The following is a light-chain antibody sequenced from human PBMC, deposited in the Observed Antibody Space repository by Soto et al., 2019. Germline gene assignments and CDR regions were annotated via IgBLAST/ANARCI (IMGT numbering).Light chain of an antibody. V-gene: IGLV1-44*01. CDR2: NDD. J-gene: IGLJ2*01. CDR1: SSTIGGNT. Sequence: QPVLTQPPSASGTPGQRVTISCSGGSSTIGGNTVNWYQQLPGTAPKLLIYNDDERPSGVPDRFPGSKSGTSSSLAISGLQSDDEADYYCSSWDDSLNVVVFGGGTKLTVL. CDR3: SSWDDSLNVVV.